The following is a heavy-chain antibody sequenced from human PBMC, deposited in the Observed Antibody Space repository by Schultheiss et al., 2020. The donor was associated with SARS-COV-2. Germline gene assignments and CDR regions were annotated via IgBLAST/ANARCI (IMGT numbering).Heavy chain of an antibody. J-gene: IGHJ4*02. CDR3: AKDIGSGLEAAGDY. V-gene: IGHV3-23*01. Sequence: GGSLRLSCAASGFTFSSYAMSWVRQAPGKGLEWVSAISGSGGSTYYADSVKGRFTISRDNSKNSLYLQMNSLRAEDTALYYCAKDIGSGLEAAGDYWGQGTLVTVSS. CDR1: GFTFSSYA. CDR2: ISGSGGST. D-gene: IGHD6-25*01.